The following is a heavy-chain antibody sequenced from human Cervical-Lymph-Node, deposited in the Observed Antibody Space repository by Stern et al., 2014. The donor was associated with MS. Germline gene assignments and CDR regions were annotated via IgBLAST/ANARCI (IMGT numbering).Heavy chain of an antibody. CDR3: ARERLRDFNDYHFDS. J-gene: IGHJ4*02. V-gene: IGHV1-18*01. CDR1: GYTFTTTNYG. D-gene: IGHD4-11*01. CDR2: NSSYNGNT. Sequence: QVQLEQSGPEVRQPGASVRVSCKASGYTFTTTNYGIAWVREAPGRGLEWMGWNSSYNGNTVYAQKLQDRVTMTTDTSTSTAYMELRSLRSDDTAFYYCARERLRDFNDYHFDSWGQGTLVTVSS.